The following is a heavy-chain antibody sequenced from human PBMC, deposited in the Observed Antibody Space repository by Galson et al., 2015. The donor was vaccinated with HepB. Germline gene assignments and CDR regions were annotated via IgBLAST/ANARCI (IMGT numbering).Heavy chain of an antibody. CDR2: MNPNSGNT. Sequence: SVKVSCKASGYTFTSYDINWVRQATGQGLEWMGWMNPNSGNTGYAQKFQGRVTMTRNTSISTAYMELSSLRSEDTAVYYCASNSGYDGIADYWGQGTLVTVSS. CDR3: ASNSGYDGIADY. J-gene: IGHJ4*02. CDR1: GYTFTSYD. D-gene: IGHD5-12*01. V-gene: IGHV1-8*01.